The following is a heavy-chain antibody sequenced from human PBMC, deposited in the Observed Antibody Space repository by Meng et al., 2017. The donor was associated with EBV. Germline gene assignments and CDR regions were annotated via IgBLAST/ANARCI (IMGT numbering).Heavy chain of an antibody. V-gene: IGHV3-23*04. CDR3: AKGPYDYIWGSYRFDY. CDR1: GLTLSSYS. Sequence: GQLVESGGGLGHPGGSRGPSCAPSGLTLSSYSMSWVRQAPGKGLEWVSAISGSGGSTYYADSVKGRFTISRDNSKNTLYLQMNSLRAEDTAVYYCAKGPYDYIWGSYRFDYWGQGTLVTVSS. CDR2: ISGSGGST. D-gene: IGHD3-16*02. J-gene: IGHJ4*02.